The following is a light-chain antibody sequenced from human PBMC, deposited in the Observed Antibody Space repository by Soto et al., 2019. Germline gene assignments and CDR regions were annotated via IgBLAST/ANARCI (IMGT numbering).Light chain of an antibody. Sequence: QSALTQPASVSGSPGQSIAISCTGTSRDVGGYNYVSWYQRHPGKTPKIIIYDVSNRPSGVSDRFSGSRSGNTASLTISGLQAEDEADYYCSSYTTSNTVVFGGGTKLTVL. CDR3: SSYTTSNTVV. CDR2: DVS. CDR1: SRDVGGYNY. V-gene: IGLV2-14*03. J-gene: IGLJ3*02.